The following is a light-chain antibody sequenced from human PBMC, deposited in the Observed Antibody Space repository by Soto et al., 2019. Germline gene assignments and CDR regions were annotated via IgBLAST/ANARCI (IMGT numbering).Light chain of an antibody. CDR1: SSDVGGYNY. CDR2: GVT. CDR3: SSYTSSFTLYV. Sequence: QSALTQPASVSGSPGQSITISCTGTSSDVGGYNYVSWYQQHPGKAPNLIIYGVTNRPSGVSNRFSGSKSGNTASLTISGLQSEDEADYYCSSYTSSFTLYVFGTGTKLTVL. J-gene: IGLJ1*01. V-gene: IGLV2-14*01.